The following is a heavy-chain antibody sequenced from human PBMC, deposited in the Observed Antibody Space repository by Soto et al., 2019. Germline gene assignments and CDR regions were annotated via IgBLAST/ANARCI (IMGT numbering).Heavy chain of an antibody. CDR2: ISGSGGSI. J-gene: IGHJ6*02. V-gene: IGHV3-23*01. Sequence: EVQLLESGGGLVQPGGSLRLSCAASGFTFSTYAMNWVRQAPGNGLEWVSAISGSGGSIHYADSVKGRVTISRDNSKNTLYLQMNSLRDEDTAVYHCVKGSWKADVWGQGTTVTVSS. D-gene: IGHD1-1*01. CDR3: VKGSWKADV. CDR1: GFTFSTYA.